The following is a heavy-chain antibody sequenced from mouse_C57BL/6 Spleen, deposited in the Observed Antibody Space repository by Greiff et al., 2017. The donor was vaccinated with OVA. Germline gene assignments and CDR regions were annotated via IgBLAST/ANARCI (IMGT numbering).Heavy chain of an antibody. CDR1: GFTFSDYG. V-gene: IGHV5-17*01. J-gene: IGHJ3*01. CDR3: ARDTTVVATPFAY. Sequence: EVQVVESGGGLVKPGGSLKLSCAASGFTFSDYGMHWVRQAPGKGLEWVAYISSGSSTIYYADTVKGRFTISRDNAKNTLFLQMTSLRSENTAMYYCARDTTVVATPFAYWGQGTLVTVSA. CDR2: ISSGSSTI. D-gene: IGHD1-1*01.